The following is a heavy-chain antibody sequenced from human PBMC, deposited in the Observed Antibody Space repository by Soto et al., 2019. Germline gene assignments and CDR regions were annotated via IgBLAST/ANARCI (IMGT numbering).Heavy chain of an antibody. CDR1: GYTFTSYA. D-gene: IGHD2-15*01. V-gene: IGHV1-3*01. CDR3: ARDLVVLVVATSPRYYMDV. Sequence: GASVKVSCKASGYTFTSYAMHWVRQAPGQRLEWMGWINAGNGNTKYSQKFQGRVTITRDTSASTAYMELSSLRSEDTAVYYCARDLVVLVVATSPRYYMDVRSQGSTVAVSS. CDR2: INAGNGNT. J-gene: IGHJ6*03.